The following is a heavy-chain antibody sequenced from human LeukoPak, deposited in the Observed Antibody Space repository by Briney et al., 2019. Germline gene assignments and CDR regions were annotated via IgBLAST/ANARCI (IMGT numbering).Heavy chain of an antibody. CDR1: GGSVSGFY. Sequence: SETLSLTCTVSGGSVSGFYWSWIRQPPGKGLEWIGSVYYSGSTSYNPSLKSRVTISVDTSKKQFSLKLSSVTAADTAFYYCARYIVSYPHDAFDIWGQGTMVTVSS. J-gene: IGHJ3*02. CDR3: ARYIVSYPHDAFDI. V-gene: IGHV4-59*02. D-gene: IGHD1-26*01. CDR2: VYYSGST.